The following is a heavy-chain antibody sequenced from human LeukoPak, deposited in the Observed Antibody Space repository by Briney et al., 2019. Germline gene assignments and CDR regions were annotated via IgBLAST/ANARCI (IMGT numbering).Heavy chain of an antibody. CDR2: ISGSGGST. D-gene: IGHD3-22*01. V-gene: IGHV3-23*01. Sequence: PGGSLRLSCAASGFTFSSYSMNWVRQAPGKGLEWVSAISGSGGSTYYADSVKGRFTISRDNSKNTLYLQMNSLRAEDTAVYYCAKDTGYYYDSSGYPDAFDIWGQGTMVTVSS. J-gene: IGHJ3*02. CDR3: AKDTGYYYDSSGYPDAFDI. CDR1: GFTFSSYS.